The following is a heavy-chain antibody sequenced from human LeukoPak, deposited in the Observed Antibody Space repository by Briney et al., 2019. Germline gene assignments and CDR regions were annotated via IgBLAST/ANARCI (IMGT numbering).Heavy chain of an antibody. V-gene: IGHV4-59*01. CDR1: GDSSSTYQ. CDR3: ARVGRGDHTWGSYSFDY. D-gene: IGHD3-16*01. Sequence: SETLSLTCTVSGDSSSTYQWSWIRQPPGKGLEWIGYISYSGGTMYNPSLRSRVTISIDTSKNQFSLKLSSVTAADTAVYYCARVGRGDHTWGSYSFDYWGQGALVTVSS. CDR2: ISYSGGT. J-gene: IGHJ4*02.